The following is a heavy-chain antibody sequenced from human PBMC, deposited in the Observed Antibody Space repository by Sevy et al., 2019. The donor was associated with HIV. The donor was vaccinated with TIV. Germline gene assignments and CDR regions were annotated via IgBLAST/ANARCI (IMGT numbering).Heavy chain of an antibody. V-gene: IGHV1-69*06. D-gene: IGHD2-15*01. CDR1: GGTFNSYA. J-gene: IGHJ3*02. Sequence: ASVKVSCKAFGGTFNSYAISWVRQAPGQGLEWVGGVIPIFGTANYAQRFQGRVTITADKSTSTVYMELRSLRLEDTAVYYCASDPLGYCRGDSCLGPDGFDIWGQGTLVTVSS. CDR2: VIPIFGTA. CDR3: ASDPLGYCRGDSCLGPDGFDI.